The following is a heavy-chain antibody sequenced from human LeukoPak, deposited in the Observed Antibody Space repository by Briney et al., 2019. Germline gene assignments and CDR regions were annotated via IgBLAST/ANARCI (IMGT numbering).Heavy chain of an antibody. CDR3: ARQKDSGTYPFDY. CDR2: IYYSGST. CDR1: GVSLSSDY. D-gene: IGHD1-26*01. Sequence: PSETLSLTCTVSGVSLSSDYWSWIRQPPGKGLEWIGSIYYSGSTNYNPSLKSRVTISVDTSKYQFSLKLSSVTAADTAVYYCARQKDSGTYPFDYWGQGTLVTVSS. J-gene: IGHJ4*02. V-gene: IGHV4-59*08.